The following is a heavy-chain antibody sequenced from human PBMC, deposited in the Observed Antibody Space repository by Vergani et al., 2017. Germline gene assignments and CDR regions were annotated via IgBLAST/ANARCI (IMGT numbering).Heavy chain of an antibody. J-gene: IGHJ3*02. CDR2: ICPGDSDT. CDR3: ARRAVRYDYGDPLXLDI. D-gene: IGHD4-17*01. V-gene: IGHV5-51*01. CDR1: GYSFTSNW. Sequence: EVQLVQSGAEVKKPGESLKISCKGSGYSFTSNWIGWVRQMPGKGLEWLGIICPGDSDTRYSPSFQGQVTISADKSISTAYLQWSSLKASDTAMYYCARRAVRYDYGDPLXLDIWGQGTMVTVSS.